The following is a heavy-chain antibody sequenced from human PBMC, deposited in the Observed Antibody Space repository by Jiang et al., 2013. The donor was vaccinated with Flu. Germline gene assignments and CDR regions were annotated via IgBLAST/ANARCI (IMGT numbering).Heavy chain of an antibody. V-gene: IGHV4-39*07. CDR2: IYYSGST. Sequence: GPGLVKPSETPVPSPALSLVAPSAVVVTTGAGSASPPGKGLGVGLGSIYYSGSTYYNPSLKSRVTISVDTSKNQFSLKLSSVTAADTAVYYCARVITIGKPGXTGWFDPWGQGTLVTVS. J-gene: IGHJ5*02. CDR3: ARVITIGKPGXTGWFDP. CDR1: VAPSAVVVTT. D-gene: IGHD3-3*01.